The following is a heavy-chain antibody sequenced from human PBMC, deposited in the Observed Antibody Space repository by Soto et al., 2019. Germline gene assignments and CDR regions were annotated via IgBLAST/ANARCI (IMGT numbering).Heavy chain of an antibody. Sequence: GGSLRLSCAASGFTFSSYAMSWVRQAPGKGLEWVSAISGSGGSTYYADSVKGRFTISRDNSKNTLYLQMNSLRAEDTAVYYCAKSTGNHYYYYMDVWGKGTTVTVSS. CDR3: AKSTGNHYYYYMDV. CDR2: ISGSGGST. V-gene: IGHV3-23*01. J-gene: IGHJ6*03. CDR1: GFTFSSYA. D-gene: IGHD4-4*01.